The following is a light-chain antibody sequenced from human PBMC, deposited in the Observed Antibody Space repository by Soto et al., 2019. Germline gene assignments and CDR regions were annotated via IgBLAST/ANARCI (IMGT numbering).Light chain of an antibody. Sequence: DIQMTQSPSTLSASVGDRVTITCRASQSISSWLAWYQQKPGKAPKVLIYKASNLGSGVPSRFSGSGSGTEFTLTISSLQPDDFAIYYCQQYDSYPLTFGQGTEVEIK. CDR3: QQYDSYPLT. V-gene: IGKV1-5*03. CDR2: KAS. J-gene: IGKJ1*01. CDR1: QSISSW.